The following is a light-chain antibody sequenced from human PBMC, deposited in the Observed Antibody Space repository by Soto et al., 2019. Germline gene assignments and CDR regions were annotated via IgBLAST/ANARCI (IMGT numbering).Light chain of an antibody. Sequence: QSALTQPPSASGSPGQSVTISCTGTSSDVGAYNYVSWYQQYPGKAPKLMIYEVTKRPSGVPDRFSGSKSGKTASLTVSGLQPEDEADYYCTSYAGXNIGVXXXGTKLXVL. CDR3: TSYAGXNIGV. V-gene: IGLV2-8*01. CDR2: EVT. CDR1: SSDVGAYNY. J-gene: IGLJ3*02.